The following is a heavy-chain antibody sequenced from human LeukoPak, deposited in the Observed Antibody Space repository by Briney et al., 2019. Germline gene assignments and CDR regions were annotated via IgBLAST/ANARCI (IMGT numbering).Heavy chain of an antibody. CDR1: GFTFRSYG. Sequence: GGSLRLPCAASGFTFRSYGMHWVRQAPGKGLEWVAFIRYDGSNKYNADSVRGRFTIFRDNSKNTVYLQMNSLRAEDTAVYYCARDWDIDSWGQGTLVTVSS. V-gene: IGHV3-30*02. D-gene: IGHD1-26*01. J-gene: IGHJ4*02. CDR3: ARDWDIDS. CDR2: IRYDGSNK.